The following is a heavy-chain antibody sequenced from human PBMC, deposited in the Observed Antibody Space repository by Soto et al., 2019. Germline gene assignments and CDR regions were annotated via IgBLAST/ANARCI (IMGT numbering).Heavy chain of an antibody. J-gene: IGHJ4*02. Sequence: PAGSLRLSCEASGFTFSNYWMAWVRQTPGGGLEWVANIKHDGSETYFLGSVNGRFTISRDNTKNSVFLQMGSLTVEDTAVYYCAREKRANGVFDYWGQGTRVTVSS. V-gene: IGHV3-7*01. CDR2: IKHDGSET. CDR3: AREKRANGVFDY. D-gene: IGHD4-17*01. CDR1: GFTFSNYW.